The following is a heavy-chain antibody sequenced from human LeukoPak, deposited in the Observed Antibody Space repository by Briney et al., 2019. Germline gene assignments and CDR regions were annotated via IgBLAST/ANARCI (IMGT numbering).Heavy chain of an antibody. CDR2: ISKDGSDK. Sequence: GGSLRLSCAASGFTFSDYAMHWVRQAPGKGLEWVAVISKDGSDKYYPGSVRGRFTISRDNSKNTIYLQVDSLRAEDTAIYYCARDYWWNYDYWGQGTLVTVSS. D-gene: IGHD1-7*01. CDR1: GFTFSDYA. J-gene: IGHJ4*02. V-gene: IGHV3-30-3*01. CDR3: ARDYWWNYDY.